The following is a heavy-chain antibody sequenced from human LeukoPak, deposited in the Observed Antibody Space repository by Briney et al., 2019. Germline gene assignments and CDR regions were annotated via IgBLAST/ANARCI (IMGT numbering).Heavy chain of an antibody. D-gene: IGHD5-18*01. CDR2: IIPIFGTA. CDR1: GGTFSSYA. CDR3: ARGDTAMVSGKYSQH. J-gene: IGHJ1*01. Sequence: SVKVSCKASGGTFSSYAISWVRQAPGQGLEWMGGIIPIFGTANYAQKFQGRVTITTDESTSTAYMELSSLRSEDTAVYYCARGDTAMVSGKYSQHWGQGTLVTVSS. V-gene: IGHV1-69*05.